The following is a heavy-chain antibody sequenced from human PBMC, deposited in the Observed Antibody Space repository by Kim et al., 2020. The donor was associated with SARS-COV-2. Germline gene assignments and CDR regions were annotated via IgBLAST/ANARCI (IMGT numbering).Heavy chain of an antibody. V-gene: IGHV3-21*01. Sequence: GGSLRLSCAASGFTFSSYSMNWVRQAPGKGLEWVSSISSSSSYIYYADSVKGRFTISRDNAKNSLYLQMNSLRAEDTAVYYCARDRNEQWLHYWYFDLWGRGTLVTVSS. J-gene: IGHJ2*01. CDR3: ARDRNEQWLHYWYFDL. CDR1: GFTFSSYS. CDR2: ISSSSSYI. D-gene: IGHD6-19*01.